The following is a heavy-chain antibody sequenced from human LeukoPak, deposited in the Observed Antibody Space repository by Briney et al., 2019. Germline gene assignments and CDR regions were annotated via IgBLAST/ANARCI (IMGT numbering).Heavy chain of an antibody. CDR2: IHYSGST. V-gene: IGHV4-59*01. CDR1: GGSITNYY. D-gene: IGHD1-26*01. J-gene: IGHJ4*02. Sequence: SETLSLTCTVSGGSITNYYWSWIRQPPGKGLEWIGYIHYSGSTKYKSSLKSRVTISVDTSKNQFSLKLNSVTAADTAVYYCASQSGSYPSVVDYWGQGTLVTVSS. CDR3: ASQSGSYPSVVDY.